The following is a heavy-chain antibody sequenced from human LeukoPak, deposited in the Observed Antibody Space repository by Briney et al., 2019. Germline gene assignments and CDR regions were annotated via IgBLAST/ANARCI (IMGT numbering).Heavy chain of an antibody. Sequence: GGSLRLSCAASGFIFNNYGMHWVRRAPGKGLEWVAVISYDGSNKNYADSVKGRFTISRDSSKNTVYLQMNSLRVEDTAMYYCAKDWAPYCGGDCYFNYWGQGTLVTVSS. J-gene: IGHJ4*02. CDR1: GFIFNNYG. CDR3: AKDWAPYCGGDCYFNY. CDR2: ISYDGSNK. D-gene: IGHD2-21*02. V-gene: IGHV3-30*18.